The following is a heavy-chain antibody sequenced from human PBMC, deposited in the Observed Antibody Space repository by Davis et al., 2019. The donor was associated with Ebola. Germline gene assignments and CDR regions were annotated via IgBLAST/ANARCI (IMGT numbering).Heavy chain of an antibody. CDR2: IYPGDSDT. Sequence: GASLKISCQASGYSFTSYWIGWVRQLPGKGLEWMGIIYPGDSDTISSPSFQGHVTISADKSITTAYLQWSSLKASDTAMYYCARHPLYIAAPDRGSFDPWGQGTLVTVSS. V-gene: IGHV5-51*01. CDR3: ARHPLYIAAPDRGSFDP. CDR1: GYSFTSYW. J-gene: IGHJ5*02. D-gene: IGHD6-13*01.